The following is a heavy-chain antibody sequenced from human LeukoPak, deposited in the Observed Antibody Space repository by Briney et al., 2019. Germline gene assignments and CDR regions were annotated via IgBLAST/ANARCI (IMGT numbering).Heavy chain of an antibody. J-gene: IGHJ4*02. CDR1: GYTFTSYY. CDR3: ARIYDSSGYYGY. V-gene: IGHV1-46*01. CDR2: INASGASGGST. D-gene: IGHD3-22*01. Sequence: EASVKVSCKASGYTFTSYYLHWVRQAPGQGLEWMGIINASGASGGSTNYAEKFQGRINMTRDTYTSTVYMELSSLRSEDTAVYYCARIYDSSGYYGYWGQGTLVTVSS.